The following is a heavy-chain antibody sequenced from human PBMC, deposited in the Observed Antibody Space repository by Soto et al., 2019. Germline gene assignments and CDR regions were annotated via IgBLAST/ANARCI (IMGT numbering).Heavy chain of an antibody. D-gene: IGHD2-15*01. CDR2: TYYRSKWYN. Sequence: PTQTLSLTCAISGDSVSSNSAAWNWFRQSPTRGLEWLGRTYYRSKWYNDYELSVKSRITINPDTSKNQFSLQLTSVTPEDTAVYYCTRERMSLKICFDHWGQGTVVTVS. V-gene: IGHV6-1*01. CDR3: TRERMSLKICFDH. J-gene: IGHJ5*02. CDR1: GDSVSSNSAA.